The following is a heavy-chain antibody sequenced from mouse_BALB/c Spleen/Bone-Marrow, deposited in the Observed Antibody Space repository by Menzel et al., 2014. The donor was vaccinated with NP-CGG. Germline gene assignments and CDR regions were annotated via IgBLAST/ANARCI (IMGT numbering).Heavy chain of an antibody. Sequence: SGPELVKPGASVKVSCKASGYSFTDYNMYWVKQSHGKSLEWIGYIDPYIDGTSYNQKFRGKATSTVDKSSSTAFMHLNSLTSEDSAVYYCARPLYYDYGFAYWGQGTLVTVST. CDR3: ARPLYYDYGFAY. J-gene: IGHJ3*01. CDR2: IDPYIDGT. CDR1: GYSFTDYN. V-gene: IGHV1S135*01. D-gene: IGHD2-4*01.